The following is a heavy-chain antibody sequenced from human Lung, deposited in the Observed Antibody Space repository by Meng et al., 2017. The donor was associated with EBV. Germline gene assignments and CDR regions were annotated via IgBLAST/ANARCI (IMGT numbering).Heavy chain of an antibody. Sequence: QVQLQESGPGLVKPSKTLSLTCTVSGSSISSGDYYWSWIRQPPGKGLELIGHIYYSGSTSYNPSLKSRVTISVDTSNNQFSLKLSSVTAADTAVYYCARVGWRQWSFDLWGRGTLVTVSS. CDR1: GSSISSGDYY. D-gene: IGHD5-18*01. CDR2: IYYSGST. J-gene: IGHJ2*01. V-gene: IGHV4-30-4*01. CDR3: ARVGWRQWSFDL.